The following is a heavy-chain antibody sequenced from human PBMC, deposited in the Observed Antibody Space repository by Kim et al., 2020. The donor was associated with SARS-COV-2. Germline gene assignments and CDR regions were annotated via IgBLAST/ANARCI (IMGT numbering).Heavy chain of an antibody. D-gene: IGHD6-6*01. V-gene: IGHV4-34*01. Sequence: TNYNPSLKSRVTISVDTSKNQFSLKLSSVTAADTAVYYCARSASIADFDYWGQGTLVTVSS. CDR2: T. J-gene: IGHJ4*02. CDR3: ARSASIADFDY.